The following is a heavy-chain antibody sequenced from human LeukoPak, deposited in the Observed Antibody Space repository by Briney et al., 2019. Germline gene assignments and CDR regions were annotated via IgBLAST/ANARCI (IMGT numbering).Heavy chain of an antibody. V-gene: IGHV4-39*01. J-gene: IGHJ3*02. CDR1: GGSISSSSYY. D-gene: IGHD3-3*01. CDR2: IYYSGST. CDR3: ARRGDTIFGVRGAFDI. Sequence: SETLSLTCTVSGGSISSSSYYWGWIRQPPGKGLEWIGSIYYSGSTYYNPSLKSRVTISVDTSKNQFSVKLSSVTAADTAVYYCARRGDTIFGVRGAFDIWGQGTMVTVSS.